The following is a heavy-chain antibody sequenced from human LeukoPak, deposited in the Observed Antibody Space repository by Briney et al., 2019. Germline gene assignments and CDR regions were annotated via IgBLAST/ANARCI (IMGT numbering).Heavy chain of an antibody. J-gene: IGHJ4*02. CDR1: GFTFSSYG. Sequence: GGSLRLSCAASGFTFSSYGMHWVRQAPGKGLEWVAFIRYDGSNKYYADSVKGRFTISRDNSKNTLYLQMNSLRAEDTAVYYCAGGYSSSWSLGYWGQGTLVTVSS. CDR3: AGGYSSSWSLGY. D-gene: IGHD6-13*01. V-gene: IGHV3-30*02. CDR2: IRYDGSNK.